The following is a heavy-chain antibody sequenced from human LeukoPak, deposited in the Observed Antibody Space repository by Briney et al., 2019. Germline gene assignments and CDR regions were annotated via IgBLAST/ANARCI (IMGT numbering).Heavy chain of an antibody. CDR2: ISGGGGDT. CDR3: ARWFGEPPNFDY. CDR1: GFTFSSYS. V-gene: IGHV3-23*01. D-gene: IGHD3-10*01. J-gene: IGHJ4*02. Sequence: GGSLRLSCAASGFTFSSYSMNWVRQAPGKGLEWVSAISGGGGDTFYADSVKGRFSISRDNSKNRVFLQMNSLRAQDTAMYYCARWFGEPPNFDYWGQGTLVTVSS.